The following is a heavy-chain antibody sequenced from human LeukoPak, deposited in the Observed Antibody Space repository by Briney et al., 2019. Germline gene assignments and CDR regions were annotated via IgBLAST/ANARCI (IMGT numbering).Heavy chain of an antibody. CDR3: ARHRGSRTYYDMSYYFDY. J-gene: IGHJ4*02. CDR2: IYYSGST. V-gene: IGHV4-39*01. CDR1: GGSISSSSYY. D-gene: IGHD3-9*01. Sequence: SETLSLTCTVSGGSISSSSYYWGWIRQPPGKGPEWIGSIYYSGSTYYNPSLKSRVTISVDTSKNQFFLKLSSVTAADTAVYYCARHRGSRTYYDMSYYFDYWGQGTLVTVSS.